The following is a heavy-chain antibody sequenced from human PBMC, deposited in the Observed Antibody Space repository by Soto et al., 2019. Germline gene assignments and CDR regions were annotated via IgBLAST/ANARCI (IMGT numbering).Heavy chain of an antibody. CDR3: ARPEYSSSSYGMDV. Sequence: GGSLRLSCAASGFTFISYSMNWVRQAPGKGLEWVSYISSSSSTIYYADSVKGRFTISRDNAKNSLYLQMNSLRDEDTAVYYCARPEYSSSSYGMDVWGQGTTVTVSS. CDR1: GFTFISYS. CDR2: ISSSSSTI. V-gene: IGHV3-48*02. J-gene: IGHJ6*02. D-gene: IGHD6-6*01.